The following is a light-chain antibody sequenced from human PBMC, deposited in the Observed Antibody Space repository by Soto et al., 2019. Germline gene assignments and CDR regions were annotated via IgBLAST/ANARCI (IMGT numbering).Light chain of an antibody. CDR3: QPDNNWPPV. J-gene: IGKJ4*01. Sequence: IGITRSPVTQSEYPGERAALSCRASQSVSDNLAWYQQKPDQAPRLLIYGVSIRATGIPARFSGSGSGTEFTLTIASLQSEDFGVYYCQPDNNWPPVFGGGSKVDIK. V-gene: IGKV3D-15*01. CDR2: GVS. CDR1: QSVSDN.